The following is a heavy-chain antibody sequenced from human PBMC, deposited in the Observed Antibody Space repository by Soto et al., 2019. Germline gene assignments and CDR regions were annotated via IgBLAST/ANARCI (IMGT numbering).Heavy chain of an antibody. CDR2: IHHSGNT. CDR1: GGSINSDDSY. V-gene: IGHV4-30-4*01. CDR3: ATGADYDFWSGDDY. D-gene: IGHD3-3*01. Sequence: QVHLQESGPGLVKPSQTLSLTCTVSGGSINSDDSYWSWIRQPPGKGLEWIGYIHHSGNTYYNPSLKSRLTISIDTSKNQFSLKLRSVTAADTAVYYCATGADYDFWSGDDYWGQGTLVTVSS. J-gene: IGHJ4*02.